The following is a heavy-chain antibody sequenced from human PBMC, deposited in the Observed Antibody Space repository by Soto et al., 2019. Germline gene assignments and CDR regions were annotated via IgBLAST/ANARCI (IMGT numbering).Heavy chain of an antibody. CDR2: IKQDGSEK. D-gene: IGHD3-10*01. Sequence: GGSLRLSCAASGFTFSSYWMSWVRQAPGKGLEWVANIKQDGSEKYYVDSVKGRFTISRDNAKNSLYLQMNSLRAEDTAVYYCATAWGLLSQVAFDIWGQGTMVTVSS. CDR3: ATAWGLLSQVAFDI. V-gene: IGHV3-7*05. CDR1: GFTFSSYW. J-gene: IGHJ3*02.